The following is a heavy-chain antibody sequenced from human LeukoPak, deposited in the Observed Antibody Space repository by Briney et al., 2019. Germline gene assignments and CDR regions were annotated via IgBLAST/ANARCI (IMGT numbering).Heavy chain of an antibody. Sequence: SETLSLTCTVSGGSISSYYWSWIRQPAGKGLEGIGRVFTRESTNYNPSPKSRVTLSVDTSKNQFSLKVGSGTAADKRGYYCARHGLQYYYDSSGYIADNWFDPWGQGTLVTISS. J-gene: IGHJ5*02. CDR1: GGSISSYY. CDR3: ARHGLQYYYDSSGYIADNWFDP. D-gene: IGHD3-22*01. CDR2: VFTREST. V-gene: IGHV4-4*07.